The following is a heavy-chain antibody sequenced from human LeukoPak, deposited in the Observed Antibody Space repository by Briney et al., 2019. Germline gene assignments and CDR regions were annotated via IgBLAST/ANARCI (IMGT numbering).Heavy chain of an antibody. CDR2: FDPEDGET. CDR3: ARDQRDIVAIRYYYGMDV. CDR1: GYTLTELS. D-gene: IGHD5-12*01. Sequence: ASVKVSCKVSGYTLTELSMHWVRQAPGKGLGWMGGFDPEDGETIYAQKFQGRVTMTEDTSTDTAYMELSSLRSEDTAVYYCARDQRDIVAIRYYYGMDVWGQGTTVTVSS. J-gene: IGHJ6*02. V-gene: IGHV1-24*01.